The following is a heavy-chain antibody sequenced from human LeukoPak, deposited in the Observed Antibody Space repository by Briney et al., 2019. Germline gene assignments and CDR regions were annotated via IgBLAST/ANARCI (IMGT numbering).Heavy chain of an antibody. V-gene: IGHV1-18*01. D-gene: IGHD3-22*01. J-gene: IGHJ3*02. CDR3: ASSAVVPDAFDI. CDR1: GYTFTNYG. CDR2: ISAYNGNT. Sequence: ASVTVSCKASGYTFTNYGVNWVRQAPGQGLEWMGWISAYNGNTNYAQKPQGRVTMTTDTSTSTAYMELRSLRSDDTAVYYCASSAVVPDAFDIWGQGTMVTVSS.